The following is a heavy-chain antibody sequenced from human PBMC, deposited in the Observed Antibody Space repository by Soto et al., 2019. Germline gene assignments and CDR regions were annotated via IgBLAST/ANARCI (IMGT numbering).Heavy chain of an antibody. CDR3: ARDSISSTWPYCDC. V-gene: IGHV3-48*01. CDR2: NSSGSTAI. CDR1: GFTFSSYN. J-gene: IGHJ4*02. Sequence: PGGSLRLSCAASGFTFSSYNMNWVRQAPGKGLKWVSYNSSGSTAIYYTDSVKGRFTISRDNARNSLYLQMNSLRAEDTALYFCARDSISSTWPYCDCWGQGTPVTVSS. D-gene: IGHD6-13*01.